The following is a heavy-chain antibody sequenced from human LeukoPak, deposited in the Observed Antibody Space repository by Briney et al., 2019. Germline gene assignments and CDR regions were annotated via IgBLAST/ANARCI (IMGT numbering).Heavy chain of an antibody. CDR1: GGSISSGGYY. CDR2: ISNSART. J-gene: IGHJ4*02. Sequence: SETLSLTCTVSGGSISSGGYYWSWIRQHPGTGLEWIGYISNSARTYYNPSPKSQVSISVDTSKNQFSLELSSVTDADTAVYYCARPRNTGYEYYLDYWGQGTLVTVSS. CDR3: ARPRNTGYEYYLDY. D-gene: IGHD5-12*01. V-gene: IGHV4-31*01.